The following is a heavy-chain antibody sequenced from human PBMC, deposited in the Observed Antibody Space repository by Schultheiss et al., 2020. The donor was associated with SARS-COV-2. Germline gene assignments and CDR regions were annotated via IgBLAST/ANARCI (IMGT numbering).Heavy chain of an antibody. V-gene: IGHV4-61*01. J-gene: IGHJ6*03. CDR1: GYSISSGYY. Sequence: SQTLSLTCAVSGYSISSGYYWSWIRQPPGKGLEWIGYIYYSGSTNYNPSLKSRVTISVDTSKNQFSLKLSSVTAADTAVYYCARVYYDFWSGYPYYYYYMDVWGKGTTVTVSS. D-gene: IGHD3-3*01. CDR2: IYYSGST. CDR3: ARVYYDFWSGYPYYYYYMDV.